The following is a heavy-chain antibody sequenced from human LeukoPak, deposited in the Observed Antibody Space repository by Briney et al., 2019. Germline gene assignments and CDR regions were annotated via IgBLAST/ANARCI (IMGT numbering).Heavy chain of an antibody. V-gene: IGHV1-18*01. J-gene: IGHJ4*02. CDR3: ARVSPPTTVVILGFYFDY. D-gene: IGHD4-23*01. CDR2: ISAYNGNT. CDR1: GYTFTSYG. Sequence: ASVKVSCKASGYTFTSYGISWVRQAPGQGLEWMGWISAYNGNTNYAQKLQGRVTMTTDASTSTAYMELRSLRSDDTAVYYCARVSPPTTVVILGFYFDYWGQGTLVTVSS.